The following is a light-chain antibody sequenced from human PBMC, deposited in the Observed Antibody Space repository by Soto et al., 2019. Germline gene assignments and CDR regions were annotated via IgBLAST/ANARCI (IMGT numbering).Light chain of an antibody. Sequence: QSVLTQPASVSGSPGQSITISCTGTSSDVGSYNLVSWYQQHPGKAPKLMIYEGSKRPSGVSNRFSGSKSGDTASLTISGLAAEDEAVYYCCSYAGSSTWVFGGGTKVTVL. CDR3: CSYAGSSTWV. J-gene: IGLJ3*02. CDR1: SSDVGSYNL. V-gene: IGLV2-23*01. CDR2: EGS.